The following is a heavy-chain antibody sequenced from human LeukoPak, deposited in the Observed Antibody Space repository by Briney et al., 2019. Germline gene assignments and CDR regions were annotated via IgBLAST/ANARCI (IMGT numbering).Heavy chain of an antibody. D-gene: IGHD7-27*01. Sequence: GESLKISCKGSGYTFTSYWISWVRQMPGKGLEWMGRIDPSDSYTNYSPSFQGHVTISADKSISTAYLQWSSLRASDTAMYYCARPDLTEADAFDIWGQGTMVTVSS. V-gene: IGHV5-10-1*01. J-gene: IGHJ3*02. CDR1: GYTFTSYW. CDR2: IDPSDSYT. CDR3: ARPDLTEADAFDI.